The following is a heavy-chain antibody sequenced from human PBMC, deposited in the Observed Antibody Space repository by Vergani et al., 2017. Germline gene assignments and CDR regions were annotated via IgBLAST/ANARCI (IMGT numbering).Heavy chain of an antibody. D-gene: IGHD5-18*01. J-gene: IGHJ4*02. Sequence: QVQLQESGPGLVKPSETLSLTCAVSYYSISSAYYWGWIRQPPGKGLEWIGSIYHSGSTSYNPSLKSRVPISVDTSKNQFSLKLTSVTAADTAVYYCARQVGYSYGHDFWGQGTLVTVSS. CDR2: IYHSGST. V-gene: IGHV4-38-2*01. CDR3: ARQVGYSYGHDF. CDR1: YYSISSAYY.